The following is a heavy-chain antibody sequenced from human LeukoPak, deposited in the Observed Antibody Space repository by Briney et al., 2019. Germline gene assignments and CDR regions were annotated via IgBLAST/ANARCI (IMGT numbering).Heavy chain of an antibody. Sequence: PGGSLRLSCAVSGFTVANAWVSWVRQAPGKGLEWVSVFYSGGDRYYTDSVKGRFTISRDNSKNTLYLQMNSLRVEDTAVFYCVRHSYDGYYFAYWGQGTLVTVSS. CDR1: GFTVANAW. J-gene: IGHJ4*02. D-gene: IGHD3-16*01. CDR3: VRHSYDGYYFAY. CDR2: FYSGGDR. V-gene: IGHV3-53*01.